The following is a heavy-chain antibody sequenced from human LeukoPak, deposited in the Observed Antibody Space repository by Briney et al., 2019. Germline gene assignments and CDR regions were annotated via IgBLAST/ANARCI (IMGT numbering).Heavy chain of an antibody. CDR3: ARTLPTTVVTPSDAFDI. CDR2: IYHSGNT. D-gene: IGHD4-23*01. Sequence: SETLSLTCIVSDYSISSINWWGWVRQPPGKGLEWIGNIYHSGNTYYNPSLKSRVTISVDTSKNHFSLKLRSVTAVDTAVYYYARTLPTTVVTPSDAFDIWGQGTMVTVSS. CDR1: DYSISSINW. J-gene: IGHJ3*02. V-gene: IGHV4-28*01.